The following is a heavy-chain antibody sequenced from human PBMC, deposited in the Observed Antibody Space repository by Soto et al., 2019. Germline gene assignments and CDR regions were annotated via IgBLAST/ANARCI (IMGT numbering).Heavy chain of an antibody. V-gene: IGHV4-4*02. D-gene: IGHD3-22*01. Sequence: SETLSLTCAVSGGSISSSNWWSWVRQPPGKGLEWIGEIYHSGSTNYNPSLKSRVTISVDKSKNQFSLKLSSMTAADTAVYYCAREITDYYHLSAYYSAFFDYWGQGTLVTVSS. CDR1: GGSISSSNW. CDR2: IYHSGST. CDR3: AREITDYYHLSAYYSAFFDY. J-gene: IGHJ4*02.